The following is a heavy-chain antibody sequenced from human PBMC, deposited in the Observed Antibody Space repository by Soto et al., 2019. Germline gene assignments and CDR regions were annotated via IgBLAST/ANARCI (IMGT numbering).Heavy chain of an antibody. V-gene: IGHV3-30-3*01. D-gene: IGHD1-26*01. CDR1: GFTFSSYA. J-gene: IGHJ4*02. CDR2: ISYDGSNK. Sequence: QVQLVESGGGVVQPGRSLRLSCAASGFTFSSYAMHWVRQAPGKGLEWVAVISYDGSNKYYADSVKGRFTISRDNSENTLYLQMNSLRAEDTAVYYCARARYSGSYYFDYWGQGTLVTVSS. CDR3: ARARYSGSYYFDY.